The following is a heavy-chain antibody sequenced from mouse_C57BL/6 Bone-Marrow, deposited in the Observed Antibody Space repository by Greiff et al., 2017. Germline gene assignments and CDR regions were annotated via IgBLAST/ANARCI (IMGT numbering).Heavy chain of an antibody. D-gene: IGHD2-14*01. CDR1: GYTFTSYW. V-gene: IGHV1-5*01. Sequence: EVQLQQSGTVLARPGASVKMSCKTSGYTFTSYWMHWVKQRPGQGLEWIGAIYPGNSDTSYNQKFKGKAKLTAVTSASTAYMELSSLTTEDSAGYYCSQGGTAESSWLAYWGQGTLVTVSA. CDR2: IYPGNSDT. CDR3: SQGGTAESSWLAY. J-gene: IGHJ3*01.